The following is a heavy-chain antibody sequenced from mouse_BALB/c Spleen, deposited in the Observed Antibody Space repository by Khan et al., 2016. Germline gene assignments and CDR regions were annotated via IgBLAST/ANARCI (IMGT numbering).Heavy chain of an antibody. CDR2: IFPGSGST. CDR3: ARSYYGYVAMDY. CDR1: GYTFTDYY. Sequence: QVQLQQSGTELPRPGASVKLSCKASGYTFTDYYLHWVNQRTGQGLEWVGEIFPGSGSTYYNEKFKGKASLTADTSSSTAYMQLSSLTSEDSAVYFCARSYYGYVAMDYWGHGASVTVSS. J-gene: IGHJ4*01. D-gene: IGHD1-2*01. V-gene: IGHV1-77*01.